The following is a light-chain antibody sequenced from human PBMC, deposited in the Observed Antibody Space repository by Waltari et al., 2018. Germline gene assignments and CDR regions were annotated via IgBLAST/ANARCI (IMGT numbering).Light chain of an antibody. CDR1: QSLLHSNGYNY. CDR2: LGS. V-gene: IGKV2-28*01. J-gene: IGKJ1*01. Sequence: DIVMTQSPLSLPVTPGEPASISCRSSQSLLHSNGYNYLDWYLQKPGQSPQLLIYLGSNRASGVPDRFSGSESGTDFTLKISRVEAEDVGVYYCRQALQIPWTFGQGTKGEI. CDR3: RQALQIPWT.